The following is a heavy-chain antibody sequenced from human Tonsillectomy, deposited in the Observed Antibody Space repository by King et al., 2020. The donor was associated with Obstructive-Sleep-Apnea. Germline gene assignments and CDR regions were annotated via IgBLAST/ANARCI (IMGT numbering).Heavy chain of an antibody. J-gene: IGHJ6*02. D-gene: IGHD6-19*01. Sequence: VQLVESGGGLVKPGGYLRLSCAASGLIFTNVWMSWVRQAPGKGLEWVGRIKSKTDGGTTDYAAPVKGRFTISRDDSKNTLYLQMNSLKTEDTAVYYCTTDPTIVVAATYYYYGMDVWGQGTTVTVSS. V-gene: IGHV3-15*01. CDR2: IKSKTDGGTT. CDR3: TTDPTIVVAATYYYYGMDV. CDR1: GLIFTNVW.